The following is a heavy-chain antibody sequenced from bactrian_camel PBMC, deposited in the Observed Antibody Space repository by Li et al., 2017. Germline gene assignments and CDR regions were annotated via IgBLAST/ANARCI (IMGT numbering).Heavy chain of an antibody. CDR2: FFSDGSKT. CDR3: LSGDY. J-gene: IGHJ4*01. Sequence: VQLVESGGGLVQPGGSLRLSCAASGFFGSRYYITWVRQAPGKGLEWVSAFFSDGSKTYYADSVKGRFTISRDNAQNAAYLQMNSLKPEDTAVYLPLSGDYWGQGTQVTVS. V-gene: IGHV3S6*01. CDR1: GFFGSRYY. D-gene: IGHD2*01.